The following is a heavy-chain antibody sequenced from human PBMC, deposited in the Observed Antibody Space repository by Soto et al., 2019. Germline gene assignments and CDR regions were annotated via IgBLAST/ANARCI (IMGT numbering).Heavy chain of an antibody. Sequence: SETLSLTCTVSGGSISSGDYYWSWIRQPPGKGLEWIGCIYYSGSTYYNPSLKSRVTISVDTSKNQFSLKLSSVTAADTAVYYCARDSLVRDYDYYYGMDVWGQGTTVTVSS. J-gene: IGHJ6*02. CDR3: ARDSLVRDYDYYYGMDV. V-gene: IGHV4-30-4*01. CDR2: IYYSGST. D-gene: IGHD2-8*02. CDR1: GGSISSGDYY.